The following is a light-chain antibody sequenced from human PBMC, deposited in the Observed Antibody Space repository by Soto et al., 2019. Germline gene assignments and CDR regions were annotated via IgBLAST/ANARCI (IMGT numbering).Light chain of an antibody. CDR3: QQYDTTPT. J-gene: IGKJ1*01. Sequence: ENVLTQSPGTLSLSLGERATLSCRASQSVSSSKLAWYQQKPGQAPRLLISGASSRATGIPDRFSGSGSGTDFTLTITRLEPEDFAVYSCQQYDTTPTFGQGTKVDIK. CDR1: QSVSSSK. CDR2: GAS. V-gene: IGKV3-20*01.